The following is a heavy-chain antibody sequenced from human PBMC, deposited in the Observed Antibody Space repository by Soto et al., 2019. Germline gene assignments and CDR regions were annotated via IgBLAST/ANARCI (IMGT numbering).Heavy chain of an antibody. CDR2: IYYSGST. D-gene: IGHD4-17*01. CDR3: ARLMTKGPFYYYYYMDV. J-gene: IGHJ6*03. Sequence: SETLSLTCTVSGGSISSYYWSWIRQPPGKGLEWIGYIYYSGSTNYNPSLKSRVTISVDTSKNQFSLKLSSVTAADTAVYYCARLMTKGPFYYYYYMDVWGKGTTVTVSS. CDR1: GGSISSYY. V-gene: IGHV4-59*01.